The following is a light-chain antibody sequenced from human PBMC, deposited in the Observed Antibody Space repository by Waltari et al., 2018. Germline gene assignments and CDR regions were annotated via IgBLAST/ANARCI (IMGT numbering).Light chain of an antibody. J-gene: IGKJ1*01. CDR2: DAT. CDR1: QSLCSN. Sequence: EIVMTQSPATLSVSPVESATLSCRASQSLCSNLAWYQQKPGQAPRLLIYDATTRDTDIAARFSGSGSGTEFILTISSLQSEDFAVYFCQQYRDWPRTFGHGTKVETK. V-gene: IGKV3-15*01. CDR3: QQYRDWPRT.